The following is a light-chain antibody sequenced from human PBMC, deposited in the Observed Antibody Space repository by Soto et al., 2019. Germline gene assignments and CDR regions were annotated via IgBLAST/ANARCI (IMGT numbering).Light chain of an antibody. J-gene: IGLJ1*01. CDR2: DDN. Sequence: QSVLTQPPSVSAGPGQRVTISCSGSTSNIGKNTVNWYQQLPGEAPKLLIYDDNKRPSGIPDRFSGSKSGTSATLGITGFQTGDEADYYCGSWDSSLSAYVFGTGTKLTVL. CDR1: TSNIGKNT. V-gene: IGLV1-51*01. CDR3: GSWDSSLSAYV.